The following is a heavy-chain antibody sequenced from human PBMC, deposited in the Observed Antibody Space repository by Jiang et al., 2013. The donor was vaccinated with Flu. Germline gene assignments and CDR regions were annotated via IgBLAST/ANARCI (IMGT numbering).Heavy chain of an antibody. J-gene: IGHJ5*02. Sequence: LLKPSETLSLTCTVLSGSISSYSWSWVRQPPGKGLEWIGYIFFNGNTNYNPSLKSRVTISVDVSKNQVFLKVYSVTAADTAVYYCARAGRGFGELYPLDPWGQGTLVTVSS. D-gene: IGHD3-10*01. CDR1: SGSISSYS. CDR3: ARAGRGFGELYPLDP. CDR2: IFFNGNT. V-gene: IGHV4-59*01.